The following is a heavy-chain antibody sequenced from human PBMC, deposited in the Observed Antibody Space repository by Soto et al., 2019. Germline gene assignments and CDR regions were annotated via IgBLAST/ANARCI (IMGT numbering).Heavy chain of an antibody. CDR2: IYWDDDE. D-gene: IGHD3-10*01. CDR3: AHRPRGFSYYFDY. V-gene: IGHV2-5*02. Sequence: QITLKESGPTLVKPTQTLTLTCTFSGFSLTTRGEGVGWIRQPPGKALEWLALIYWDDDEGYSPSLKSRLTISKDTSKAQVVRTMTNMDPEDTATYYCAHRPRGFSYYFDYWGQGTLVTVSS. J-gene: IGHJ4*02. CDR1: GFSLTTRGEG.